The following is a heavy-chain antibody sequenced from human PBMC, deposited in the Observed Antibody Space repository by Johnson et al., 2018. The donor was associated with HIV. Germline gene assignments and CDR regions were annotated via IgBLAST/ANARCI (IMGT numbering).Heavy chain of an antibody. J-gene: IGHJ3*02. CDR2: IWYDGSNK. CDR3: AKGIAAAASGAFDI. D-gene: IGHD6-13*01. CDR1: GFTFSSYA. V-gene: IGHV3-33*08. Sequence: QVQLVESGGGVVQPGRSLRLSCAASGFTFSSYAMHWVRQAPGKGLEWVAVIWYDGSNKYYADSVKGRFTISRDNSKNTLYLQMNSLRAEDTAVYYCAKGIAAAASGAFDIWGQGTMVTVSS.